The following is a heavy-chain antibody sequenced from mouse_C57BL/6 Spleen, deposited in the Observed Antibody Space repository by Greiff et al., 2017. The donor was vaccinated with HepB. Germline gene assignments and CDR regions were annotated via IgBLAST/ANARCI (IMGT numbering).Heavy chain of an antibody. CDR2: IDPENGDT. CDR1: GFNIKDDY. J-gene: IGHJ3*01. V-gene: IGHV14-4*01. Sequence: VQLKESGAELVRPGASVKLSCTASGFNIKDDYMHWVKQRPEQGLEWIGWIDPENGDTEYASKFQGKATITADTSSNTAYLQLSSLTSEDTAVYYCTTRGYVAWFAYWGQGTLVTVSA. D-gene: IGHD2-10*02. CDR3: TTRGYVAWFAY.